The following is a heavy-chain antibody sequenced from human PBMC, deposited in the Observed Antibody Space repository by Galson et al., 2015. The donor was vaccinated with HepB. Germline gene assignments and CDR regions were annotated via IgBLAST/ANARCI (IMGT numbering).Heavy chain of an antibody. CDR1: GFTFGDYA. J-gene: IGHJ3*02. V-gene: IGHV3-49*03. Sequence: SLRLSCAASGFTFGDYAMSWFRQAPGKGLEWVGFIRSKAYGGTTEYAASVKGRFTISRDDSKSIAYLQMNSLKTEDTAVYYCTRDFYYDSSGYYPDAFDIWGQGTMVTVSS. CDR2: IRSKAYGGTT. D-gene: IGHD3-22*01. CDR3: TRDFYYDSSGYYPDAFDI.